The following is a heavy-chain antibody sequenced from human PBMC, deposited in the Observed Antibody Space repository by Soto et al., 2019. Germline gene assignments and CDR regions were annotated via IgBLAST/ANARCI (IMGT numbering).Heavy chain of an antibody. D-gene: IGHD2-2*02. CDR2: ISSRSDI. CDR1: GFTFSTYS. J-gene: IGHJ6*02. V-gene: IGHV3-21*01. Sequence: PGGSLSLSCVGSGFTFSTYSINWVRQAPGKGLEWVSSISSRSDIYYADSVKGRFTISRDNAKNSVSLQMNSLRAEDTAVYYCAREYTAWPLAYGLDVWGQGTTVPVSS. CDR3: AREYTAWPLAYGLDV.